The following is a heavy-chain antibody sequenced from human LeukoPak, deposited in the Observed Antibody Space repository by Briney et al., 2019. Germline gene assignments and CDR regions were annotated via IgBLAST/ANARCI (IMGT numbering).Heavy chain of an antibody. Sequence: SETLSLTCTVSGGSIRSYYWSWIRQPPGKGPEWIGYIYYSGSTYYNPSLKSRVTISVDTSKNQFSLKLSSVTAADTAVYYCARHSSYGSGSYYPLPRYFDYWGQGTLVTVSS. CDR2: IYYSGST. D-gene: IGHD3-10*01. CDR3: ARHSSYGSGSYYPLPRYFDY. CDR1: GGSIRSYY. J-gene: IGHJ4*02. V-gene: IGHV4-59*08.